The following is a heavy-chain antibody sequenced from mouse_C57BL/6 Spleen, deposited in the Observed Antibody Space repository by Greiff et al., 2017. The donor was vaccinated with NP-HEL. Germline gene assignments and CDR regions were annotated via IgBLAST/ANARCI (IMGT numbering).Heavy chain of an antibody. CDR2: IDPETGGT. CDR3: FPYYYGSSLAWFAY. D-gene: IGHD1-1*01. J-gene: IGHJ3*01. V-gene: IGHV1-15*01. CDR1: GYTFTDYE. Sequence: VQLQESGAELVRPGASVTLSCKASGYTFTDYEMHWVKQTPVHGLEWIGAIDPETGGTAYNQKFKGKAILTADKSSSTAYMELRSLTSEDSAVYYCFPYYYGSSLAWFAYWGQGTLVTVSA.